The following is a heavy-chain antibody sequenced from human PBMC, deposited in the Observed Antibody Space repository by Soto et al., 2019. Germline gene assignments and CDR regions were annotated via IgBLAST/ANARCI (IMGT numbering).Heavy chain of an antibody. D-gene: IGHD1-1*01. J-gene: IGHJ4*02. CDR1: GGSISSSSYY. V-gene: IGHV4-39*01. CDR3: ARREGGREHYYFDY. CDR2: IYYSGST. Sequence: PSETLSLTCTVSGGSISSSSYYWGWIRQPPGKGLEWIGSIYYSGSTYYNPSLKSRVTISVDTSKNQFSLKLSSVTAADTAVYYWARREGGREHYYFDYWGQGTLVTVSS.